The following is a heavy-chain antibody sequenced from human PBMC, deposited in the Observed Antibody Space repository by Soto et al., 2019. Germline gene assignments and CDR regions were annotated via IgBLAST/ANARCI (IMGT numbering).Heavy chain of an antibody. CDR3: ARGDATKIVVTTYYGMDV. CDR2: VIPVFGTP. Sequence: QVQLVQSGAEVKKPGSPVKVSCKASGGSLSNYGISWVRQAPGQGLEWMGAVIPVFGTPNYAQKFQDRVTITADESKTTVYMEVRSLTSEDTAVYYCARGDATKIVVTTYYGMDVWGQGTTVTVSS. J-gene: IGHJ6*02. CDR1: GGSLSNYG. D-gene: IGHD3-22*01. V-gene: IGHV1-69*12.